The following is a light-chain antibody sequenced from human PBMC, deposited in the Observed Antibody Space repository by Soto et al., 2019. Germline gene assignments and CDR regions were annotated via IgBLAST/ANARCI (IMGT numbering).Light chain of an antibody. CDR3: LQDYSYPRT. Sequence: AIQMTPFPSSLSSSLGHRVTISCRASQGIRRDIAWYQQRSGTVPKLLIFGASNLQSAVPSRFSGSGSGTDFTLTISSLQPEDFATYYCLQDYSYPRTFGQGTKVDIK. J-gene: IGKJ1*01. CDR1: QGIRRD. CDR2: GAS. V-gene: IGKV1-6*01.